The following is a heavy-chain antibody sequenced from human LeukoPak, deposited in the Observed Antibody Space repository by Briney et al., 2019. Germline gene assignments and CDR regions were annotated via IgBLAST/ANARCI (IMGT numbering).Heavy chain of an antibody. D-gene: IGHD4-17*01. CDR3: AREDYGDYVGLGAFDI. Sequence: VASVKVSCKASGCTFTGYYMHWVRQAPGQGLEWMGWINPNSGGTNYAQKFQGRVTMTRDTSISTAYMELSRLRSDDTAVYYCAREDYGDYVGLGAFDIWGQGTMVTVSS. V-gene: IGHV1-2*02. CDR1: GCTFTGYY. CDR2: INPNSGGT. J-gene: IGHJ3*02.